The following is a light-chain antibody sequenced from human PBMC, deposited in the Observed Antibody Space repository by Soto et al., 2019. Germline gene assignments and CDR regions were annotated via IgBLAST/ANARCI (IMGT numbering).Light chain of an antibody. CDR2: KAS. CDR3: QQYNSYRYT. V-gene: IGKV1-5*03. J-gene: IGKJ2*01. Sequence: DIQMTQSPSTLSAFVGDRVTITCRASQSISSWLARYQQKPGKAPKLLIYKASSLESGVPSRFSGSGSGTEFTLTISSLQPDDFGTYYCQQYNSYRYTFGQGTKLEIK. CDR1: QSISSW.